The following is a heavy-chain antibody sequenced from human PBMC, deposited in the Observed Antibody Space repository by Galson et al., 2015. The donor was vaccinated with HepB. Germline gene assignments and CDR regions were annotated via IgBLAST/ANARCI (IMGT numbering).Heavy chain of an antibody. CDR1: GGSISSSSYY. V-gene: IGHV4-39*01. CDR2: IYYSGST. D-gene: IGHD6-13*01. CDR3: LKAAAAGSRHRYYYYGMDV. J-gene: IGHJ6*02. Sequence: SETLSLTCTVSGGSISSSSYYWGWIRQPPGKGLEWIGSIYYSGSTYYNPSLKSRVTISVDTSKNQFSLKLSSVTAADTAVYYCLKAAAAGSRHRYYYYGMDVWGQGTTVTVSS.